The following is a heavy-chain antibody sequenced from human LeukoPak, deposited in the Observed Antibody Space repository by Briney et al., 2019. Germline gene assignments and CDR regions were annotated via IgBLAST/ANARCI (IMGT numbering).Heavy chain of an antibody. D-gene: IGHD1-26*01. J-gene: IGHJ4*02. V-gene: IGHV3-48*01. CDR1: GFTFSGYS. Sequence: RGSLRLSCAASGFTFSGYSMNWVRQAPGKGLEWLSYISSGSRTIYYADSVKGRFTVPRDNAKNSLYLQMNSLRAEDTAVYYCARESISGHRDFDYWGQGALVTVSS. CDR3: ARESISGHRDFDY. CDR2: ISSGSRTI.